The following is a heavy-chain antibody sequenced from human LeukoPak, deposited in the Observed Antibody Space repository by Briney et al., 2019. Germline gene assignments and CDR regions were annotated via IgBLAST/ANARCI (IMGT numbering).Heavy chain of an antibody. Sequence: SETLSLTCTVSGGSISSYYWSWIRQPPGKGLEWIGYIYYSGSTNYNPSLKSRVTISVDTSKNQFSLKLSSVTAADTAVYYCARVMDYYYYYMDVWGKGTTVTVSS. V-gene: IGHV4-59*01. CDR1: GGSISSYY. D-gene: IGHD3-10*01. J-gene: IGHJ6*03. CDR2: IYYSGST. CDR3: ARVMDYYYYYMDV.